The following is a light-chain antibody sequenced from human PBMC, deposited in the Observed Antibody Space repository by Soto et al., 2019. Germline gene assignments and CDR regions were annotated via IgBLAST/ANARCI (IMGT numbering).Light chain of an antibody. CDR1: SGHSSYA. Sequence: QSVLTQSPSASASLGASVKLTCTLRSGHSSYAIAWHQQQPEKGPRYLMKLNSDGSHSKGDGIPDRFSGSSSGAERYLTISSLQSEDEADYYCQTWGTGIIVFGGGTTLTVL. CDR3: QTWGTGIIV. CDR2: LNSDGSH. V-gene: IGLV4-69*01. J-gene: IGLJ2*01.